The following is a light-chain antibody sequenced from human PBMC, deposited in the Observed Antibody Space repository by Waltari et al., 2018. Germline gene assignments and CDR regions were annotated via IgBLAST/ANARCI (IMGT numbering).Light chain of an antibody. J-gene: IGLJ3*02. Sequence: QSVLIQPPSASGTPGQRVTISCFGSSSNLGSNTVDWYQAVPGTAPKLLIHGNDQRPSGVPDRFSGSKSGASGSLAISGLQPEDETDYYCAAWDESLKGWVFGGGTRLTVL. V-gene: IGLV1-44*01. CDR1: SSNLGSNT. CDR3: AAWDESLKGWV. CDR2: GND.